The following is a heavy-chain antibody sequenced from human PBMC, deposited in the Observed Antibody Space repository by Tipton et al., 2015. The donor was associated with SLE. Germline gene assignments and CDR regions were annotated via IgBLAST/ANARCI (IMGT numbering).Heavy chain of an antibody. J-gene: IGHJ6*03. Sequence: TLSLTCTVSGGSMTNYYWYWIRQHPGKGLEWIGYIPSSGSTYYNPSLNSRLTISVDTSKNQFSLKLSSVTAADTAVYYFARRVVTPAYYYMDVWGKGTTVIVSS. CDR2: IPSSGST. CDR1: GGSMTNYY. D-gene: IGHD2-21*02. V-gene: IGHV4-31*03. CDR3: ARRVVTPAYYYMDV.